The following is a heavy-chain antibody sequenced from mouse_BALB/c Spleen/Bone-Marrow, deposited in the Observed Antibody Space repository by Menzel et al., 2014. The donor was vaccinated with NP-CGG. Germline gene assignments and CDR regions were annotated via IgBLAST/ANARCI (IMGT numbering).Heavy chain of an antibody. J-gene: IGHJ3*01. V-gene: IGHV1-9*01. CDR1: GYTFSGYW. D-gene: IGHD2-10*02. CDR3: ARSQYGNLHPFAY. CDR2: ILPGSNNT. Sequence: VQLVESGAELMKPGASVKISCKATGYTFSGYWIEWVKQRPGHGLEWIGEILPGSNNTTYNENFKGKATFTADTSSNTAYMQLSSLTSEDSAVYYCARSQYGNLHPFAYWGQGTLVTVSA.